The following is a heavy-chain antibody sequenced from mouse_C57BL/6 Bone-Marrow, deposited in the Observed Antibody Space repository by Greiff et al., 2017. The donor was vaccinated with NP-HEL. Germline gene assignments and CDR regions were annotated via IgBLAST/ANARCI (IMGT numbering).Heavy chain of an antibody. CDR3: ARLDYYGSSRYWYFDV. CDR2: IDRANGNT. J-gene: IGHJ1*03. CDR1: GFNIKNTY. D-gene: IGHD1-1*01. V-gene: IGHV14-3*01. Sequence: VQLQQSVAELVRPGASVKLSCTASGFNIKNTYMHWVKQRPEQGLEWIGRIDRANGNTKYAPKFQGKATITADTSSNTAYLQLSSLTSEDTAIYYCARLDYYGSSRYWYFDVWGTGTTVTVSS.